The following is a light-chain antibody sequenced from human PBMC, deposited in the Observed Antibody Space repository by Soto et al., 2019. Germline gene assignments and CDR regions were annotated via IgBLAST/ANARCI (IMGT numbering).Light chain of an antibody. CDR3: QKYGSSPRK. CDR2: DIF. Sequence: EIVMTQSPATLSVSPVGRATLSCMASQSVSSYLAWYQQKPGQAPRLLIYDIFKRPTGIPDRFSGSGSGTDFTLTISRLEPEDFAVYYCQKYGSSPRKFGQGNKGDIK. CDR1: QSVSSY. J-gene: IGKJ1*01. V-gene: IGKV3-20*01.